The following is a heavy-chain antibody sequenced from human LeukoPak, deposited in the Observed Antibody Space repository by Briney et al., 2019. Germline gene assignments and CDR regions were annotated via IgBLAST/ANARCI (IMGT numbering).Heavy chain of an antibody. D-gene: IGHD3-22*01. CDR3: ARVEVGDYYDSSRYNDY. CDR1: GFTFNRNA. J-gene: IGHJ4*02. CDR2: ISSSGSTI. Sequence: GGSLTLSCAASGFTFNRNADMGVRQATGKELEWVSYISSSGSTIYYADSVKGRFTISREYAKNSLYLQMNRLRAEDTAVYYCARVEVGDYYDSSRYNDYWGQGTLVTVSS. V-gene: IGHV3-48*04.